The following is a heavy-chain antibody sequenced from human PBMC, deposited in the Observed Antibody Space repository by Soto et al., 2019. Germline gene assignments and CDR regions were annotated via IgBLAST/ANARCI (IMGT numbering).Heavy chain of an antibody. J-gene: IGHJ4*02. CDR1: GDTLTSYT. Sequence: QVHLVQSGAEVKKPGSSVKVSCRASGDTLTSYTISWVRQAPEQGLEWMGWIIPILDMPIYAQKFQGRVTITAEKSTSTVYMELSSLRSDDPAVYYCARGIAAGTDYWGQGTLVTVSS. V-gene: IGHV1-69*02. CDR2: IIPILDMP. D-gene: IGHD6-13*01. CDR3: ARGIAAGTDY.